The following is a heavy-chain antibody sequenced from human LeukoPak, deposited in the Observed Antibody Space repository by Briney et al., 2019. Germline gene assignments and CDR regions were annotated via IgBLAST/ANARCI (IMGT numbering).Heavy chain of an antibody. V-gene: IGHV1-18*01. Sequence: ASVKVSCKASGYTFTSYGISWVRQAPGQGLEWMGWISAYNGNTNYAQKLQGRVTMTTDTSTSTAYMGLRSLRSDDTAVYYCASSPGTVTTPGYWGQGTMVTVSS. CDR3: ASSPGTVTTPGY. J-gene: IGHJ4*02. CDR2: ISAYNGNT. CDR1: GYTFTSYG. D-gene: IGHD4-17*01.